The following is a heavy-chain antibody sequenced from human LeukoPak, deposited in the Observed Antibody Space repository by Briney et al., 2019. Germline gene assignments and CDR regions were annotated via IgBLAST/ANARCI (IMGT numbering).Heavy chain of an antibody. V-gene: IGHV1-69*05. CDR3: ASITGTTRHAFDI. Sequence: SVKVSCKASGGTFSSYAISWVRQAPGQGLEWMGGIIPIFGTANYAQKFQGRVTITTDESTSTAYMELSSLRSEDTAVYYCASITGTTRHAFDIWGQGTMVTVSS. CDR1: GGTFSSYA. CDR2: IIPIFGTA. D-gene: IGHD1-7*01. J-gene: IGHJ3*02.